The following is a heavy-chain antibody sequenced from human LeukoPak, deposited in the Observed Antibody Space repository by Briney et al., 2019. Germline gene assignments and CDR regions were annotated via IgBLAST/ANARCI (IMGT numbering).Heavy chain of an antibody. Sequence: SETLSLTCTVSGGSISSYYWSWIRQPPGKGLEWIGYIYYSGSTNYNPSLKSRVTISVDTSKNQFSLKLSSVTAADTAVYYCAREGEYSSSGGFDYWGQGTLVTVSS. D-gene: IGHD6-6*01. CDR1: GGSISSYY. CDR3: AREGEYSSSGGFDY. J-gene: IGHJ4*02. CDR2: IYYSGST. V-gene: IGHV4-59*01.